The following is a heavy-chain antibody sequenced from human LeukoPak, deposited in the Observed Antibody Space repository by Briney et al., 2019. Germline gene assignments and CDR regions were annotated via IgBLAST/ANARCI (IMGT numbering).Heavy chain of an antibody. V-gene: IGHV3-7*04. CDR3: TRVGYIDEGIDY. CDR1: GFTFSSYW. D-gene: IGHD5-24*01. Sequence: PGGSLRLSCAASGFTFSSYWMTWVRQAPGKGLEWVANIKQDGSKKSYVDSVKGRFTISRDNAKHSLYLQMNSLRAEDTAIYYCTRVGYIDEGIDYWGQGTLVTVSS. CDR2: IKQDGSKK. J-gene: IGHJ4*02.